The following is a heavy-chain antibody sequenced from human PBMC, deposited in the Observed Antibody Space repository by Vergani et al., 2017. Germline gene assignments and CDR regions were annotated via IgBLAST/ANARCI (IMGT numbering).Heavy chain of an antibody. D-gene: IGHD3-3*01. Sequence: QVQLVQSGAEVKKPGASVKVSCKASGYTFTGYYMHWVRQAPGQGLEWMGWINPNSGGTNYAQKFQGRVTMTRDTSISTAYMELSSLRSEDTAVYYCARGTKPSYYDFWSGYYNQNWFDPWGQGTLVTVSS. CDR3: ARGTKPSYYDFWSGYYNQNWFDP. J-gene: IGHJ5*02. CDR1: GYTFTGYY. V-gene: IGHV1-2*02. CDR2: INPNSGGT.